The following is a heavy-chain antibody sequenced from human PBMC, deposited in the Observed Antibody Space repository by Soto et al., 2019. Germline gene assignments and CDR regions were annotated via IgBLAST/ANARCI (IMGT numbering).Heavy chain of an antibody. CDR1: GFTFSSYS. Sequence: PGGSLRLSCAASGFTFSSYSMNWVRQAPGKGLKWVSSISSSSSYIYYADSVKGRFTISRDNAKNSLYLQMNSLRAEDTAVYYCARDRSYYDILTGYPHRPFDYWGQGTLVTVSS. J-gene: IGHJ4*02. CDR3: ARDRSYYDILTGYPHRPFDY. V-gene: IGHV3-21*01. CDR2: ISSSSSYI. D-gene: IGHD3-9*01.